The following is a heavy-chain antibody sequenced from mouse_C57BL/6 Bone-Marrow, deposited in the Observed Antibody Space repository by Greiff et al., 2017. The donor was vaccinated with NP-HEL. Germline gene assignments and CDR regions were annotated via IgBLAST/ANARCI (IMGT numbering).Heavy chain of an antibody. Sequence: QVQLQQSGAELVKPGASVKLSCKASGYTFTSYWMHWVKQRPGQGLEWIGMIHPNSGSTNYNEKFKSKATLTVDKSSSTAYMQLSSLTSEDSAVYYCDLLWLRRSYWGQGTLVTVSA. V-gene: IGHV1-64*01. CDR3: DLLWLRRSY. J-gene: IGHJ3*01. CDR1: GYTFTSYW. CDR2: IHPNSGST. D-gene: IGHD2-2*01.